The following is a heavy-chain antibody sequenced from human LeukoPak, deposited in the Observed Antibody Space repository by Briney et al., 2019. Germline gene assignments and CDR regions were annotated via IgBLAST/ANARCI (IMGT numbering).Heavy chain of an antibody. Sequence: GESLKISCKGSGYSFSNYWIGWVRQMPGKGLEWMGIIYPGDSDTRHNPSFQGQVTISADKSISTAYLQWSSLKASDTAMYYCARHAGATSRAPYFDYWGQGTLVTVSS. CDR1: GYSFSNYW. CDR2: IYPGDSDT. J-gene: IGHJ4*02. CDR3: ARHAGATSRAPYFDY. D-gene: IGHD1-26*01. V-gene: IGHV5-51*01.